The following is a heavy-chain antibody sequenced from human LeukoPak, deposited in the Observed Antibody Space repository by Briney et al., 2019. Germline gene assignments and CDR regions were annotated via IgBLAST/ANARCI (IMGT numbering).Heavy chain of an antibody. CDR1: GFTFSNYA. D-gene: IGHD2-2*01. CDR3: AKLPREYCSSTSCPNWFDT. Sequence: HPGGSLRLSCAASGFTFSNYAMTWVRQAPGKGLEWVSALSASGGTTYYADSVKGRFTTSRDNSKNTLYLQMNSLRAEDTAVYYCAKLPREYCSSTSCPNWFDTWGQGTLVTVSS. V-gene: IGHV3-23*01. CDR2: LSASGGTT. J-gene: IGHJ5*02.